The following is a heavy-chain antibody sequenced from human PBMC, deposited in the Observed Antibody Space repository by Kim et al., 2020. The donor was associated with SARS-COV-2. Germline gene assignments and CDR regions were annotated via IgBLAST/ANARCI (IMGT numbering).Heavy chain of an antibody. Sequence: ASVKVSCKASGYTFTSYAMHWVRQAPGQRLEWMGWINAGNGNTKYSQKFQGRVTITRDTSASTAYMELSSLRSEDTAVYYCASGAIVATIYYYYYGMDVWGQGTTVTVSS. J-gene: IGHJ6*02. CDR1: GYTFTSYA. CDR3: ASGAIVATIYYYYYGMDV. V-gene: IGHV1-3*01. D-gene: IGHD5-12*01. CDR2: INAGNGNT.